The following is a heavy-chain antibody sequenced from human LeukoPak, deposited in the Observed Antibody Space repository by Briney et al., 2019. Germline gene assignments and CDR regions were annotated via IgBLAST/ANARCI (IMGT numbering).Heavy chain of an antibody. V-gene: IGHV3-23*01. D-gene: IGHD3-22*01. CDR2: INTNGDRT. CDR3: ARDSCLYDIIVPGDY. J-gene: IGHJ4*02. CDR1: GFTFTDYA. Sequence: GGSLRLSCAASGFTFTDYAVTWVRQAPGKGLEWVSGINTNGDRTSYADSVKGRFTISRDNSKSTLYLQMNSLRAEDTALYYCARDSCLYDIIVPGDYWGQGSLVTVPS.